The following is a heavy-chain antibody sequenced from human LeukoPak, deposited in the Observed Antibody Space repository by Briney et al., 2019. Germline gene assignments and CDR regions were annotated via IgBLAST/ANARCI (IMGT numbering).Heavy chain of an antibody. V-gene: IGHV4-34*01. CDR1: GFTFSSYS. CDR3: ARGPGAFDI. CDR2: INHSGST. J-gene: IGHJ3*02. Sequence: GSLRLSCAASGFTFSSYSMNWVRQPPGKGLEWIGEINHSGSTNYNPSLKSRVTISVDTSKNQFSLKLSSVTAADTAVYYCARGPGAFDIWGQGTMVTVSS.